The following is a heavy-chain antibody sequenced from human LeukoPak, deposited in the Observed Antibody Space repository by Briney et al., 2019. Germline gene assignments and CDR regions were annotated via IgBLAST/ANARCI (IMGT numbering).Heavy chain of an antibody. V-gene: IGHV4-39*01. Sequence: PSETLSLTCSVSGGSISRSDYYWGWIRQPPGKGLEWIGSIYYSGSTYYNPSLKSRVTISVDTSKNQFSLKLSSVTAADTAVYYCARHSSFGYYYDSSGYYLFDYWGQGTLVTVSS. J-gene: IGHJ4*02. D-gene: IGHD3-22*01. CDR1: GGSISRSDYY. CDR2: IYYSGST. CDR3: ARHSSFGYYYDSSGYYLFDY.